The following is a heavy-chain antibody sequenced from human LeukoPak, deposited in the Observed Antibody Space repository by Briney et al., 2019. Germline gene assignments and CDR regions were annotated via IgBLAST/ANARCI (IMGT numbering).Heavy chain of an antibody. CDR3: ARGRNAYTFDN. V-gene: IGHV3-48*03. CDR1: GLTLCSYE. J-gene: IGHJ4*02. CDR2: ISSGGNYS. Sequence: GGSLTLLCAPSGLTLCSYETICARHARGEGLEWVINISSGGNYSSYADSVKGRFTISRDNARNSLYLQMNSLRAEDTAVYYCARGRNAYTFDNWGQGTLVTVSS. D-gene: IGHD5-24*01.